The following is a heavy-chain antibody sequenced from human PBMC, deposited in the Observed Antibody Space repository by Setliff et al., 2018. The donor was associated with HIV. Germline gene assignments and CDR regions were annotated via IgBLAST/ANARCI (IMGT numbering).Heavy chain of an antibody. CDR1: GGSFSGYY. D-gene: IGHD2-21*01. V-gene: IGHV4-59*10. J-gene: IGHJ4*02. CDR2: MHTSGNT. Sequence: PSETLSLTCAVYGGSFSGYYWSWIRQPAGKGLEWIGRMHTSGNTNYNPSLKSRVTMSVDTFANQFSLRLKSVTAADTAVYFCAQMSISASVYFDYWGQGTLVTVSS. CDR3: AQMSISASVYFDY.